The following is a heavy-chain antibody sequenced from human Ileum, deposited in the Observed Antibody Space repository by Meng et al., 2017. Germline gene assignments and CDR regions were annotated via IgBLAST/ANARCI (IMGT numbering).Heavy chain of an antibody. D-gene: IGHD3-16*01. J-gene: IGHJ6*02. CDR3: AKRGKANNFYFYPSAV. Sequence: GESLKISCVASGFYVSDYAMSWVRQAPGKGLEWVSSISSPGYTSYADSVKGRFTVTRNTSENEVFLRLTSLRDEDTTVDYGAKRGKANNFYFYPSAVWGQGTTVTVSS. V-gene: IGHV3-23*01. CDR2: ISSPGYT. CDR1: GFYVSDYA.